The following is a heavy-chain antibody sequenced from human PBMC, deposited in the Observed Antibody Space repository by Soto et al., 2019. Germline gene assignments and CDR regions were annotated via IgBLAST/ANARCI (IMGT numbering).Heavy chain of an antibody. CDR1: GYTFTSYD. J-gene: IGHJ5*02. V-gene: IGHV1-8*01. D-gene: IGHD6-19*01. Sequence: ASVKLSCKASGYTFTSYDIYWVRQATGQGLEWMGWMNPNTGNSAYAQKFQGRVTVTSDTSINTVHMELNSLRAEDTAVYYCARDETVAGTGWFDPWGQGTLVTVSS. CDR2: MNPNTGNS. CDR3: ARDETVAGTGWFDP.